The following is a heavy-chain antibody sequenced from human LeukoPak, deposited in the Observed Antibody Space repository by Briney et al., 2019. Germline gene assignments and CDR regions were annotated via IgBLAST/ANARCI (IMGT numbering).Heavy chain of an antibody. D-gene: IGHD3-10*01. CDR3: ARGPVGESLGRDAFDI. J-gene: IGHJ3*02. CDR1: GGSFSGYY. CDR2: INHSGST. Sequence: PSETLSLTCAVYGGSFSGYYWSWIRQPPGKGLEWVGEINHSGSTNYNPSLKSRVTISVDTSKNQFALKLSSVTAADTAVYYCARGPVGESLGRDAFDIWGQGTMVTVSS. V-gene: IGHV4-34*01.